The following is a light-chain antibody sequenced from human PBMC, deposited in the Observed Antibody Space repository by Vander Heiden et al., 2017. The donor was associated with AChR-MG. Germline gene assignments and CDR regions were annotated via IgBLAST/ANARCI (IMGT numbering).Light chain of an antibody. CDR2: DVS. CDR3: SSYTTSSTWL. V-gene: IGLV2-14*03. Sequence: HSALTQPASAFALPGASITISCTGTGSDVGSNKYVSWYQQHPGKAPKLMIYDVSNRPSGVSNRFSGSKSGNTASLAISGLQVEDEADYYCSSYTTSSTWLFGGGTKLTVL. J-gene: IGLJ3*02. CDR1: GSDVGSNKY.